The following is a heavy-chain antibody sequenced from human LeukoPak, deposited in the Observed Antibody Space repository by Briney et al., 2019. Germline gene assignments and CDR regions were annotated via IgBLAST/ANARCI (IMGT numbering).Heavy chain of an antibody. J-gene: IGHJ4*02. CDR3: ARLRELLYYFDY. CDR1: GGSISSYY. D-gene: IGHD1-26*01. CDR2: IYYSGST. V-gene: IGHV4-59*01. Sequence: SETLSLTCTVSGGSISSYYWSWIRQPPGKGLEWIGYIYYSGSTNYNPSLKSRVTISVDTSKNQFSLKLSSVTAADTAVYYCARLRELLYYFDYWGQGTLVTASS.